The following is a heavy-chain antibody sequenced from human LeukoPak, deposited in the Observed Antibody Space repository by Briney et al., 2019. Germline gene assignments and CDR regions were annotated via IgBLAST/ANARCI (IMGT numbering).Heavy chain of an antibody. CDR3: AKDGLYGSGSYYNMYNWFDP. Sequence: PGRSLRLSCAASGFTFDDYAMHWVRQAPGKGLEWVSGISWNSGSIGYADSVKGRFTISRDNAKNSLYLQMNSLRAEDTALYYCAKDGLYGSGSYYNMYNWFDPWGQGTLVTVSS. CDR1: GFTFDDYA. V-gene: IGHV3-9*01. CDR2: ISWNSGSI. J-gene: IGHJ5*02. D-gene: IGHD3-10*01.